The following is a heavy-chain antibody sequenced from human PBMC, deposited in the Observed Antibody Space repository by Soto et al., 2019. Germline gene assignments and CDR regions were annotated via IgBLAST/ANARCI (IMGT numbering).Heavy chain of an antibody. J-gene: IGHJ4*02. Sequence: QVQLQESGPKLVKPSETLSLTCRVSGGSVSSQTHFWSWMRQAPGKGLEWIGYVYYSGITNFNPSLKSRVTISADTSNNQIFLSLTSVTAADTAVYYCAREDMSGTYYFDSWGQGTLVTVSS. V-gene: IGHV4-61*01. CDR2: VYYSGIT. CDR3: AREDMSGTYYFDS. D-gene: IGHD1-26*01. CDR1: GGSVSSQTHF.